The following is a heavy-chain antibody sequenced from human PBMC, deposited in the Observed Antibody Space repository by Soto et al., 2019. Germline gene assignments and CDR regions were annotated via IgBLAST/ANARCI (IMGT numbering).Heavy chain of an antibody. D-gene: IGHD6-13*01. CDR3: ARSSSSWNWFDP. Sequence: GASVKVSCKASGGAFSSYAISWVRQAPGQGLEWMGGIIPIFGTANYAQKFQGRVTITADESTSTAYMELSSLRSEDTAVYYCARSSSSWNWFDPWGQGTLVTVSS. J-gene: IGHJ5*02. CDR1: GGAFSSYA. V-gene: IGHV1-69*13. CDR2: IIPIFGTA.